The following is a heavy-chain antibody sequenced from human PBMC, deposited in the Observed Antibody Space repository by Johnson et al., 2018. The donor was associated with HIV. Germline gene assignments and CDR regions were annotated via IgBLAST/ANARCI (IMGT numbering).Heavy chain of an antibody. V-gene: IGHV3-74*02. J-gene: IGHJ3*01. CDR1: GFTFSNAW. D-gene: IGHD2-15*01. CDR3: ARPDIVVVVANAVDF. CDR2: INSDGSST. Sequence: EVQLVESGGGLVQPGGSLRLSCAASGFTFSNAWMSWVRRAPGKGLVWVSHINSDGSSTSYADSVKGRFTISRDNAKNTLYLQMNSLRAEETAVYYCARPDIVVVVANAVDFGGQGTKVTVSS.